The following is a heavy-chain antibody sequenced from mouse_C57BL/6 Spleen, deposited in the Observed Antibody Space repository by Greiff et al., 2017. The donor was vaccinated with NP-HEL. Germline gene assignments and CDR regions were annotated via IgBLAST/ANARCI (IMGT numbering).Heavy chain of an antibody. V-gene: IGHV1-69*01. J-gene: IGHJ4*01. Sequence: VQLQQSGSELVMSGASVKLSCKASGYTFSSYWLLWVKPRPGQGLAWIGVIDPSDSYKTYNQKFKGKFTVTVDKSSSTAYMQLSSLTSVDSAVYDCARGGDGYEMDYWRQGTSVTVSS. CDR3: ARGGDGYEMDY. CDR2: IDPSDSYK. CDR1: GYTFSSYW.